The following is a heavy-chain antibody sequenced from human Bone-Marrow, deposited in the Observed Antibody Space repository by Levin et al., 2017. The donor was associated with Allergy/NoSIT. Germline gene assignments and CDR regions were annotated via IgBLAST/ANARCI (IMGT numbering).Heavy chain of an antibody. Sequence: GESLKISCEVSGFTFSRFNMYWVRQAPGKGLEWVAVISYTGNSRYHADSVKGRFTVSRDNSNDTLYLQMNSLRGEDTAVYYCARGIWLGELPYFYYFGMDVWGQGTTVTVSS. J-gene: IGHJ6*02. CDR2: ISYTGNSR. CDR1: GFTFSRFN. CDR3: ARGIWLGELPYFYYFGMDV. V-gene: IGHV3-30*04. D-gene: IGHD3-10*01.